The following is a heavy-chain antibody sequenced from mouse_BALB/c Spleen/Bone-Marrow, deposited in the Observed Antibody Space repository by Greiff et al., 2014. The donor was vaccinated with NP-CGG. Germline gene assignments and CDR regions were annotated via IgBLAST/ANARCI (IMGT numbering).Heavy chain of an antibody. Sequence: VQLQQSGTVLARPGASVKMSCKASGYSFTSYWMHWVKQRPGQGLEWIGAIYPGNSDTSYNQKFKGKVKLTAVTSATAAYMELSSLTSEDSAVYFCTRKVYYGNPLDYWGQGTTLTVSS. CDR3: TRKVYYGNPLDY. V-gene: IGHV1-5*01. D-gene: IGHD2-1*01. CDR2: IYPGNSDT. CDR1: GYSFTSYW. J-gene: IGHJ2*01.